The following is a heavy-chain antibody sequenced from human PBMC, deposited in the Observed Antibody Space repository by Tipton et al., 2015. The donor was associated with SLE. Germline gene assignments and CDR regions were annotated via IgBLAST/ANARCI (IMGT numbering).Heavy chain of an antibody. V-gene: IGHV4-61*02. Sequence: TLSLTCTVSGGSVNSGLFYWSWVRQPAGEGLEWIGRIYSSGSPNYNPSLKSRVSISLDTFKNQFSLKLNSVTAADTAVYYCATYSGWFHTWGHGALVTVSS. D-gene: IGHD4-11*01. J-gene: IGHJ5*01. CDR3: ATYSGWFHT. CDR2: IYSSGSP. CDR1: GGSVNSGLFY.